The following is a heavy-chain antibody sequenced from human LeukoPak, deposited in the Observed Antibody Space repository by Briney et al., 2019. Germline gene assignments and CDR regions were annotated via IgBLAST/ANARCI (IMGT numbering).Heavy chain of an antibody. J-gene: IGHJ4*02. CDR2: IYYSGST. CDR3: ARGPDYGASLGYFDC. V-gene: IGHV4-39*07. D-gene: IGHD4-17*01. CDR1: GGSISSSSYY. Sequence: SETLSLTCTVSGGSISSSSYYWGWIRQPPGKGLEWIGSIYYSGSTYYNPSLKSRVTISVDTSKNQFSLKLSSVTAADTAVYYCARGPDYGASLGYFDCWGQGTLVTVSS.